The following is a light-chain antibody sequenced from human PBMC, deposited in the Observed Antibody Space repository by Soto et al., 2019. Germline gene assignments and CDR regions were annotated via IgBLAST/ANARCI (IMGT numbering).Light chain of an antibody. V-gene: IGKV3-15*01. CDR1: QSVGTN. CDR2: GAS. CDR3: QQYNNWPPLT. Sequence: EIVLTQSPATLSLSPGERATLSCRASQSVGTNLAWYQQKPGQAPRLLIYGASTRATGIAARFSGSGSGTEFTLTISSLQSEDFAVYYCQQYNNWPPLTFGGGTKVDIK. J-gene: IGKJ4*01.